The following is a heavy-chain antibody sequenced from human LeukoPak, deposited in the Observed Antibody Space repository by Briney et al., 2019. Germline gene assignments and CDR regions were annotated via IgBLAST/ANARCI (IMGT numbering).Heavy chain of an antibody. J-gene: IGHJ5*02. CDR2: MRSDGTTK. CDR3: AKDRPIKGGFDP. V-gene: IGHV3-30*02. D-gene: IGHD3-16*01. CDR1: GFSLTTYG. Sequence: GGSLRLSCVASGFSLTTYGILWVRQAPGKGLQWVAFMRSDGTTKYYSDSVEGRFTISRDNSKSTLYLLMNSLSAEDTGIYYCAKDRPIKGGFDPWGKGTPVTVSS.